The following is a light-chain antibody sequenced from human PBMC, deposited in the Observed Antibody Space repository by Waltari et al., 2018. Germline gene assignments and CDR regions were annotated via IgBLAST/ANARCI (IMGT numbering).Light chain of an antibody. CDR2: AAS. V-gene: IGKV1-39*01. J-gene: IGKJ2*01. CDR3: QQSYIISYT. CDR1: QNISTY. Sequence: DIQMTPSPSSLSASVGDRVIITCRASQNISTYLNWYQEKPGKAPNLLIYAASSLQSGVPSRFSGNGSGTDFTLTISSLQPEDFATYYCQQSYIISYTFGQGTKLQI.